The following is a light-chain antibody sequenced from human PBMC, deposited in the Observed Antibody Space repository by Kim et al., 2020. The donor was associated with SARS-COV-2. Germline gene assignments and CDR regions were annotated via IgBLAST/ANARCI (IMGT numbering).Light chain of an antibody. J-gene: IGKJ1*01. CDR2: AAS. CDR3: QQYNSYPRT. V-gene: IGKV1D-16*01. CDR1: QGVSSW. Sequence: DIQMTQSPSSLSASVGDRVTITCRASQGVSSWLAWYQQKPEKAPKSLIYAASNLQSGVPSRFSGSGSGTDFTLTISSLQPEDSATYYCQQYNSYPRTFGQRTKVDIK.